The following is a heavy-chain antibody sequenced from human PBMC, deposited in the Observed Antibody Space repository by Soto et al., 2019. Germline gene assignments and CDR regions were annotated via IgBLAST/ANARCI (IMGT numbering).Heavy chain of an antibody. J-gene: IGHJ4*02. CDR1: GFTFSSYA. CDR2: ITASGVNT. CDR3: AIEPPDTYYGDYNHY. D-gene: IGHD4-17*01. V-gene: IGHV3-23*01. Sequence: EVQLLESGGGLVQPGGSLRLSCAASGFTFSSYAMSWVRQAPGKGLEWVSLITASGVNTYYADSVKGRSTISRDNSKNALYLQVHTLRADSAARYYCAIEPPDTYYGDYNHYWCEGTPVTVSS.